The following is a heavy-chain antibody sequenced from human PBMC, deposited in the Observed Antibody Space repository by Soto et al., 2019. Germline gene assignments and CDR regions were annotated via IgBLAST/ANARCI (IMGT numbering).Heavy chain of an antibody. CDR3: AMDVCARRADIVATIGLAH. D-gene: IGHD5-12*01. CDR1: SDSISSYY. V-gene: IGHV4-59*08. J-gene: IGHJ4*02. CDR2: TVYSGNT. Sequence: QVQLQESGPGLVRPSETLSLTCTVSSDSISSYYWIWIRQSPGKGLEWIGYTVYSGNTNYKPSLNSRATMRGVTTTDETSMRLCSLTSDAAAVDYRAMDVCARRADIVATIGLAHGGEGTLVTVSS.